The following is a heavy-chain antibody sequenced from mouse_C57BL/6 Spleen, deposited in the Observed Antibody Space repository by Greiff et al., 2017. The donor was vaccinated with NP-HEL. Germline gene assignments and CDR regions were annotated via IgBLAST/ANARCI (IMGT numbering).Heavy chain of an antibody. CDR3: ASRLPNYFDY. J-gene: IGHJ2*01. CDR1: GYTFTSYW. CDR2: IDPSDSYT. V-gene: IGHV1-50*01. Sequence: QVQLKQPGAELVKPGASVKLSCKASGYTFTSYWMQWVKQRPGQGLEWIGEIDPSDSYTNYNQKFKGKATLTVDTSSSTAYMQLSSLTSEDSAVYYCASRLPNYFDYWGQGTTLTVSS.